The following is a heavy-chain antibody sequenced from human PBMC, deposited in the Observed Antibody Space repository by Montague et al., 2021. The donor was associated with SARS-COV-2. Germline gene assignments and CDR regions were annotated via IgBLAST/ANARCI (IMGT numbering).Heavy chain of an antibody. J-gene: IGHJ4*02. V-gene: IGHV3-53*01. CDR2: LYSGGGT. Sequence: SLRLSCAASGFGVNSRYMSWVRQAPGKGLEWVSVLYSGGGTYYADSVKGRVTISRDNSKNTLYLQMNSLRAEDTAVYYCARDRGYPTYYFDCWGQGTLVTVSS. D-gene: IGHD5-12*01. CDR1: GFGVNSRY. CDR3: ARDRGYPTYYFDC.